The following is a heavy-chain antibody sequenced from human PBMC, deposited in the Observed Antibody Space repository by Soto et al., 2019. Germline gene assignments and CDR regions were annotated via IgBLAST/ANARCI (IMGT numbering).Heavy chain of an antibody. CDR2: IYPADSDT. J-gene: IGHJ4*02. CDR1: GYSFVSHW. CDR3: ARRFSTSSSSRGYHIDY. V-gene: IGHV5-51*01. Sequence: PGESLKISCKGSGYSFVSHWIAWVRQKPGKALEWMGIIYPADSDTRYSPSFQGQVTISVDNSVSTAYLQWSSLKASDTAMYYCARRFSTSSSSRGYHIDYWGQGTLVTVSS. D-gene: IGHD6-6*01.